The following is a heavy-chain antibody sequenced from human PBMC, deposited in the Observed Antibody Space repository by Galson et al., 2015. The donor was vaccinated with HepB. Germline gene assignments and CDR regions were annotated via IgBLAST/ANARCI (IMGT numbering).Heavy chain of an antibody. D-gene: IGHD3-22*01. V-gene: IGHV3-30-3*01. Sequence: SLRLSCAASGFTFSSYAMHWIRQAPGKGLEWVAVISYDGSNKYYADSVKGRFTISRDNSKNTLYLQMNSLRAEDTAVYYCARESSYYDSSAAGYWGQGTLVTVSS. CDR2: ISYDGSNK. CDR1: GFTFSSYA. CDR3: ARESSYYDSSAAGY. J-gene: IGHJ4*02.